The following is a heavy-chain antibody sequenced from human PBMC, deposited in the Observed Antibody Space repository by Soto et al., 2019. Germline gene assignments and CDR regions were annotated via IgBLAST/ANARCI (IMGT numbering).Heavy chain of an antibody. CDR2: IYYSGST. Sequence: SETLSLTCTVSGGSISSSSYYWGWIRQPPGKGLEWIGSIYYSGSTYYNPSLKSRVTISVDTSKNQFSLKLSSVTAADTAMYYCARQQTSGWFDPWGQGTLVTVSS. V-gene: IGHV4-39*01. CDR3: ARQQTSGWFDP. CDR1: GGSISSSSYY. J-gene: IGHJ5*02.